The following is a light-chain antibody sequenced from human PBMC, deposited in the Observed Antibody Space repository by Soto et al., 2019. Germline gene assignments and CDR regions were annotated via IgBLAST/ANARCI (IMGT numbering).Light chain of an antibody. Sequence: EIVMTQSPATLSVSPGERATLSWSASQSISSNLAWYQQKPGQAPRLLMFRTSSRATGFPARFSGSGSGTEFNLTISSLQSEDFGVYYCQQYNNWPRATFGGGTKV. J-gene: IGKJ4*01. CDR3: QQYNNWPRAT. CDR2: RTS. CDR1: QSISSN. V-gene: IGKV3-15*01.